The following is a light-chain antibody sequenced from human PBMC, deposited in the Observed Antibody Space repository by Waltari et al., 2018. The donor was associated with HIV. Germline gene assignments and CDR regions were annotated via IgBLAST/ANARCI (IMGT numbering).Light chain of an antibody. J-gene: IGLJ3*02. V-gene: IGLV1-47*01. CDR2: RNY. Sequence: QSVLTQPPSASGAPGQTVTISCSGSTSNAETRWVYWYQQLPGTAPKLLIYRNYQRPSGVPDRFSSSKSGASASLIISGLRSEDEADYFCGVWDSTLKQWLFGGRTKLTVL. CDR3: GVWDSTLKQWL. CDR1: TSNAETRW.